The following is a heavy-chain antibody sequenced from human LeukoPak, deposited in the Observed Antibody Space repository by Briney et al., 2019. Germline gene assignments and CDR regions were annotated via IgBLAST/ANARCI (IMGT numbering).Heavy chain of an antibody. V-gene: IGHV3-74*03. CDR2: VNSDGTRT. J-gene: IGHJ4*02. D-gene: IGHD1-26*01. CDR1: GFTFNKFW. CDR3: AKEYTGTFSPFPSYFDN. Sequence: GGSLRLSCAASGFTFNKFWMHWSRQAPGKGLVWVSRVNSDGTRTTYADSVKGRFTISRDNSKNTLYLQMNSLRAEDTAIYYCAKEYTGTFSPFPSYFDNWGQGTLVTVSS.